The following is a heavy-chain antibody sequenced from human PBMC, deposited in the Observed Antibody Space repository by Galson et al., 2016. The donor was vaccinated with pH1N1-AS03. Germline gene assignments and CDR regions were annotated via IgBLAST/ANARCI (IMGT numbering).Heavy chain of an antibody. J-gene: IGHJ4*02. CDR1: GYNFTDYY. Sequence: SVKVSCKASGYNFTDYYIHWVRQAPGEGLEWMGVIDPSGGATTYAQKFQDRVTMTRDTSTSSAYMELSSLRFDDTAVYYCLAYGSGTQAYLVYWGQGTPVAVSS. V-gene: IGHV1-46*01. CDR2: IDPSGGAT. D-gene: IGHD3-10*01. CDR3: LAYGSGTQAYLVY.